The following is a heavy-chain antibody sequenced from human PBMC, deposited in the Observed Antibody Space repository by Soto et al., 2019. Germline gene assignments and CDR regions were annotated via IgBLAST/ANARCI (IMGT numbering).Heavy chain of an antibody. V-gene: IGHV4-59*01. J-gene: IGHJ6*03. CDR3: ARNNYDILTGALAYYYYYMDV. D-gene: IGHD3-9*01. CDR1: GGSISSYY. Sequence: SETLSLTCTVSGGSISSYYWSWIRQPPGKGLEWIGYIYYSGSTNYNPSLKSRVTISVDTSKNQFSLKLSSVTAADTAVYYCARNNYDILTGALAYYYYYMDVWGKGTTVTVSS. CDR2: IYYSGST.